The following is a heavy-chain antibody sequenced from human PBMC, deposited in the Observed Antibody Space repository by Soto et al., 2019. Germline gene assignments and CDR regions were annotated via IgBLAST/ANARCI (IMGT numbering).Heavy chain of an antibody. D-gene: IGHD4-4*01. Sequence: KPSETLSLTCTVSGGSISSSSYYWGWIRQPPGKGLEWIGSIYYSGSTYYNPPLKSRVTISVDTSKNQFSLKLSSVTAADTAVYYCARLVPVTTTNYYYYYYMDVWGKGTTVTVSS. J-gene: IGHJ6*03. CDR2: IYYSGST. CDR3: ARLVPVTTTNYYYYYYMDV. CDR1: GGSISSSSYY. V-gene: IGHV4-39*01.